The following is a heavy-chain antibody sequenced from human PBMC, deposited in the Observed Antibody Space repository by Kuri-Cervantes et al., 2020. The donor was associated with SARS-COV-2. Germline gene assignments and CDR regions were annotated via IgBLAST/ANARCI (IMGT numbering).Heavy chain of an antibody. J-gene: IGHJ4*02. D-gene: IGHD6-13*01. CDR3: ARSFDSSSWHLFDY. CDR2: IYYSGST. Sequence: SETLSLTCTVSGGSISSGDYYWSWIRQPPGKGLEWIGYIYYSGSTYYNPSLKSRVTISVDTSKNQFSLKLSSVTAADTAVYYCARSFDSSSWHLFDYWGQGTLVTVSS. CDR1: GGSISSGDYY. V-gene: IGHV4-30-4*08.